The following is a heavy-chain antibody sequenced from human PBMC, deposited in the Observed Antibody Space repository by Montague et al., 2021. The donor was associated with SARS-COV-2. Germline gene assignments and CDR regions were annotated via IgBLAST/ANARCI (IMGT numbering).Heavy chain of an antibody. V-gene: IGHV6-1*01. D-gene: IGHD6-13*01. Sequence: CAISGDTVSRNSAAWNWIRQSPSRGLEWLGRTYYRSKWYNDYAVXVKXRIPINPDTSKNQFSLRLNSVTPEDTAVYYCASGRMVPYSSSWTTLYYYYGMDVWGQGTTVTVSS. J-gene: IGHJ6*02. CDR2: TYYRSKWYN. CDR3: ASGRMVPYSSSWTTLYYYYGMDV. CDR1: GDTVSRNSAA.